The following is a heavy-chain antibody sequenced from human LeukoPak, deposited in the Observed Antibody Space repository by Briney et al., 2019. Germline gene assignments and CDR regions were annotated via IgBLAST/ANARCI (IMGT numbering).Heavy chain of an antibody. CDR1: GYTFTSYA. J-gene: IGHJ6*03. V-gene: IGHV7-4-1*02. Sequence: ASVKVSCKASGYTFTSYAMNWVRQAPGQGLEWMGWINTNTGNPTYAQGFTGRFVFSLDTSVSTAYLQISSLKAEDTAVYYCARWGYYYGSRSYYSSYYNYYMDVWGKGNTVTVSS. D-gene: IGHD3-10*01. CDR3: ARWGYYYGSRSYYSSYYNYYMDV. CDR2: INTNTGNP.